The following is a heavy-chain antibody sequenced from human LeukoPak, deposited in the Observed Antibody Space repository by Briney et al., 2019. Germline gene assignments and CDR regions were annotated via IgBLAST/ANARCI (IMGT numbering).Heavy chain of an antibody. CDR2: ISAYNGNT. CDR3: ARENDYVWGSYRWQFDY. D-gene: IGHD3-16*02. J-gene: IGHJ4*02. Sequence: GASVKVSCKASGYTFTSYGISWVRQAPGQGLEWMGWISAYNGNTNCAQKLQGRVTMTTDTSTSTAYMELRSLRSDDTAVYYCARENDYVWGSYRWQFDYWGQGTLVTVSS. CDR1: GYTFTSYG. V-gene: IGHV1-18*01.